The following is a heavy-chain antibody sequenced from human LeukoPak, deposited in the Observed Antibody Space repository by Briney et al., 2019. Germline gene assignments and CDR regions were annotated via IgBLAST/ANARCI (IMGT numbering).Heavy chain of an antibody. V-gene: IGHV3-33*01. Sequence: GGSLRLSCAASGFRLSHSGMHWVRQAPGKGLEWVAVIWYDESGKIYADSVKGRFTISRDIFENTLYLQMNSLRAEDTGLYYCARSRDGYHHGLLRGRGTLVIVSS. CDR1: GFRLSHSG. D-gene: IGHD5-24*01. CDR2: IWYDESGK. J-gene: IGHJ4*02. CDR3: ARSRDGYHHGLL.